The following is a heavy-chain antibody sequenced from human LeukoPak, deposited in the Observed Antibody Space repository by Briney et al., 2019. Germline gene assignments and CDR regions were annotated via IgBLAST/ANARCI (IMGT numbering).Heavy chain of an antibody. V-gene: IGHV3-30*18. CDR2: ISYDGSNK. CDR3: AKQLYPYCSGGSCYSVLDV. J-gene: IGHJ6*04. D-gene: IGHD2-15*01. Sequence: GGSLRLSCAASGFTFSNYAMHWVRQAPGKGLEWVAVISYDGSNKYYADSVKGRFTISRDNSKNTLYLQMNSLRAEDTAVYYCAKQLYPYCSGGSCYSVLDVWGKGTTVTVSS. CDR1: GFTFSNYA.